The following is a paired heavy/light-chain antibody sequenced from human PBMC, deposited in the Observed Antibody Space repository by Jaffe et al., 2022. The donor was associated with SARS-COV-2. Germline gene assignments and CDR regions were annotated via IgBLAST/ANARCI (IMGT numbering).Heavy chain of an antibody. V-gene: IGHV1-18*01. J-gene: IGHJ4*02. CDR1: GYTFTSYG. Sequence: QVQLVQSGTEVKKPGASVKVSCKASGYTFTSYGISWVRQAPGQGLEWMGWISGYNGNTNYAQKLQGRVTLTTDTSTTTAYMELRSLRSDDTAVYYCARWRFYYDSSGYFVDYWGQGTLVTVSS. CDR3: ARWRFYYDSSGYFVDY. D-gene: IGHD3-22*01. CDR2: ISGYNGNT.
Light chain of an antibody. V-gene: IGLV4-69*01. CDR3: QTWDTGIQTV. CDR2: LNSDGSH. J-gene: IGLJ7*01. Sequence: QLVLTQSPSASASLGASVKLTCALSSGHSTYAIAWHQQQPEKGPRFLMKLNSDGSHSKGDGIPDRFSGSSSGAERYLTISSLQSEDEADYYCQTWDTGIQTVFGGGTQLTVL. CDR1: SGHSTYA.